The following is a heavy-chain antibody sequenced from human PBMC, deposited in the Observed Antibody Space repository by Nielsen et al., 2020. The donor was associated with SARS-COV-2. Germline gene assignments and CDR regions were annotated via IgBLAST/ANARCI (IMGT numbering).Heavy chain of an antibody. Sequence: GESLKISCAASGFSFSDYYIDWVRQAPGKGLEWVGRTRSKAKGYTTEYAASVRGRFTISCDESNNSVFLQMNSLEVDDTAVYYCTRGGTVITNYYYGMDVWGQGTAVTVSS. D-gene: IGHD4-11*01. V-gene: IGHV3-72*01. CDR1: GFSFSDYY. CDR2: TRSKAKGYTT. J-gene: IGHJ6*02. CDR3: TRGGTVITNYYYGMDV.